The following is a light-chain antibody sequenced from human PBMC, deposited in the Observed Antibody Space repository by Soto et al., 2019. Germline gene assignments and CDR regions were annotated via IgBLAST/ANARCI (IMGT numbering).Light chain of an antibody. Sequence: DIQLTQSPSFLSASVGDRVIITCRASHDISSYLAWYQQKPGEAPKLLIYAASTLQSGVTSRFSGSRSGTEFNLTISSLQPEDVATYYCQQHNSYPPSFGGGTKVEIK. CDR1: HDISSY. CDR2: AAS. J-gene: IGKJ4*01. V-gene: IGKV1-9*01. CDR3: QQHNSYPPS.